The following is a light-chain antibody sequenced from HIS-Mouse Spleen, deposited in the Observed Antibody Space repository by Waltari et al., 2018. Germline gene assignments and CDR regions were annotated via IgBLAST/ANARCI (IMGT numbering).Light chain of an antibody. CDR1: QDISNY. Sequence: DIHMTQSPSSLSASGRHRVTITCQASQDISNYLNWYQQKPGEAPKLLIYDASNLETGVPSRFSGSGSGTDFTFTISSLQPEDIATYYCQQYDNLPMYTFGQGTKLEIK. CDR2: DAS. CDR3: QQYDNLPMYT. V-gene: IGKV1-33*01. J-gene: IGKJ2*01.